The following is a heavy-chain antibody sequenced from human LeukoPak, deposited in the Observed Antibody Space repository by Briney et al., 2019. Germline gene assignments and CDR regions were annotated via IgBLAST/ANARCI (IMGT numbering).Heavy chain of an antibody. Sequence: SETLSLTCTVSAGSISTSSYYWGWLRQPPGKGLEWIASIYNTGSTYYNPSRKSRVTISVDTSKNQFALKLSSVAAADTAVYYCTRQAKQQLVPHFDYWGQGTLVTVSS. CDR3: TRQAKQQLVPHFDY. J-gene: IGHJ4*02. CDR1: AGSISTSSYY. D-gene: IGHD6-13*01. CDR2: IYNTGST. V-gene: IGHV4-39*06.